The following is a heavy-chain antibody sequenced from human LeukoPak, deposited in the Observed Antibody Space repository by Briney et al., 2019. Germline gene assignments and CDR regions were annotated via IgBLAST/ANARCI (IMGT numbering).Heavy chain of an antibody. CDR3: AKEGAGTTGLVDAFDI. J-gene: IGHJ3*02. D-gene: IGHD1-7*01. CDR2: ISYDGINK. V-gene: IGHV3-30*18. Sequence: GRSLRLSCAASRFTFSTYGMHWVRQAPGKGLEWVALISYDGINKYYADSVKGRFTISRDNSKSTLYLQMSSLRADDTAIYYCAKEGAGTTGLVDAFDIWGQGTMVAVSS. CDR1: RFTFSTYG.